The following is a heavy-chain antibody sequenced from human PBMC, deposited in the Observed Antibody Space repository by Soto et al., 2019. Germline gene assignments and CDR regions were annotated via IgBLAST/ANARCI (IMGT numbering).Heavy chain of an antibody. V-gene: IGHV3-23*01. D-gene: IGHD1-1*01. J-gene: IGHJ6*02. Sequence: GGSLRLSCGASGFPFNTHGMAWVRQAPGKGLEWVSGISGGGDRTQYADGVKGRFTISRDNSKNTVDLQMTSLRAEDTATYYCAGALENPYFYYGLNVWGQGTTVTVSS. CDR1: GFPFNTHG. CDR3: AGALENPYFYYGLNV. CDR2: ISGGGDRT.